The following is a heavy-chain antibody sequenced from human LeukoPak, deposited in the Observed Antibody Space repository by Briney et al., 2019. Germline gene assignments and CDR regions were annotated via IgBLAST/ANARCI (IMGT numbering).Heavy chain of an antibody. D-gene: IGHD4-17*01. CDR3: ARDRGYGDYVGAFDI. V-gene: IGHV3-48*02. J-gene: IGHJ3*02. Sequence: PGGSLRLSCAASGFTFSSYSMNWVRQAPGKGLEWVSHISSSSSTIYHADSVKGRFTISRDNAKNSLYLQMNSLRDEDTAVYYCARDRGYGDYVGAFDIWGQGTMVTVSS. CDR1: GFTFSSYS. CDR2: ISSSSSTI.